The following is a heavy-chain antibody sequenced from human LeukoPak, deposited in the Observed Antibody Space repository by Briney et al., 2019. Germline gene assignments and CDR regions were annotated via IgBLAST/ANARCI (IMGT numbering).Heavy chain of an antibody. CDR2: IYSDGRRT. CDR3: ASISGSYGSAFDI. J-gene: IGHJ3*02. CDR1: GFTFSSYW. V-gene: IGHV3-74*01. D-gene: IGHD1-26*01. Sequence: GGSLRLSCAASGFTFSSYWRHWVRQPPGKGLVWVSRIYSDGRRTNYADSVKGRFTVSGDNAKNTLYLQMNSLRAEDTAVYYCASISGSYGSAFDIWGQGTMVTVSS.